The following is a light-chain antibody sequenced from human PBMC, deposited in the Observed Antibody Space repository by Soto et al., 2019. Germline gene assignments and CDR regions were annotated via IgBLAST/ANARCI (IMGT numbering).Light chain of an antibody. J-gene: IGKJ4*01. CDR3: QQCYSTTLT. CDR2: AAS. V-gene: IGKV1-39*01. Sequence: IQLNQAPFSLSSSLAERASLTCGASQSTSSYLNWYQQKPGKAPKLLIYAASSLQSGVPSRFSGSGSGTDFTLTISRLQPEDFATYYCQQCYSTTLTFAGGTKVDIK. CDR1: QSTSSY.